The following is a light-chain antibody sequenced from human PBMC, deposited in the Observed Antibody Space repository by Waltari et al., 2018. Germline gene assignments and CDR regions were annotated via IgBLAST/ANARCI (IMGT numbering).Light chain of an antibody. CDR3: QERSNPPIT. Sequence: EIVLTKAPATLSLSPGERATLPCRAGHSVSSYLAWYQQKPGQAPRLIIYDASKSATGIPARFSDSGSGTHFTLTISSLEAGDFAFYYCQERSNPPITFGQGTRLGIK. CDR2: DAS. V-gene: IGKV3-11*01. CDR1: HSVSSY. J-gene: IGKJ5*01.